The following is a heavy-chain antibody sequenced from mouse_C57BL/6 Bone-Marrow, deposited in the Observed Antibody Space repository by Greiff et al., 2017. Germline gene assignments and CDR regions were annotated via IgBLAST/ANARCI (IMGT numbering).Heavy chain of an antibody. CDR1: GYTFTDYY. CDR3: ARKGLYYYGPFDY. V-gene: IGHV1-85*01. D-gene: IGHD1-1*01. CDR2: IYPRDGST. J-gene: IGHJ2*01. Sequence: QVQLQQSGAELVKPGASVKISCKASGYTFTDYYINWVKQRPGQGLEWIGWIYPRDGSTKYNEKFKGKATLTVDTSSSTAYMELHSLTSEDSAVYFCARKGLYYYGPFDYWGQGTTLTVSS.